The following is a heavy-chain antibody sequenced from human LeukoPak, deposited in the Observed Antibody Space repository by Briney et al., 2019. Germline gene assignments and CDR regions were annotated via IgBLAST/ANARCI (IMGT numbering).Heavy chain of an antibody. CDR1: RFTLSSYW. D-gene: IGHD5-18*01. V-gene: IGHV3-74*01. Sequence: GGSPRLSCAASRFTLSSYWMHWVRQAPGKGLVCVSRINSDGSFTIYADSVKGRFTISRDNAKNTLYLQMNSLRAEDTAVYYCAKGKYSYGFDWFDPWGQGTLVTVSS. CDR2: INSDGSFT. CDR3: AKGKYSYGFDWFDP. J-gene: IGHJ5*02.